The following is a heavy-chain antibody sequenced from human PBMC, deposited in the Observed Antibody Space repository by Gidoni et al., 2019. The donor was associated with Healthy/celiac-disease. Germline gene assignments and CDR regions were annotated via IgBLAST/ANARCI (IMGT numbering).Heavy chain of an antibody. J-gene: IGHJ6*03. CDR1: GFTFSSYA. V-gene: IGHV3-30-3*01. CDR2: ISYDGSNK. Sequence: QVQLVESGGGVVQPGRSLRLSCAASGFTFSSYAMHWVRQAPGKGLEWVAVISYDGSNKYYADSVKGRFTISRDNSKNTLYLQMNSLRAEDTAVYYCASPGSLYSSSWFNMDVWGKGTTVTVSS. CDR3: ASPGSLYSSSWFNMDV. D-gene: IGHD6-13*01.